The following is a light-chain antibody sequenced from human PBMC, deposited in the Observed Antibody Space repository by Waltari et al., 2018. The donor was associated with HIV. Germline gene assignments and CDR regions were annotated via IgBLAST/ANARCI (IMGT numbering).Light chain of an antibody. J-gene: IGLJ1*01. CDR3: CSSAGTYV. V-gene: IGLV2-11*01. Sequence: QSALTQPRSVSGSPGQSVTISCTGTSSDIGTYNYVSWYQQHPAKAPKLMIYEVSQRPSWAPHRFSGSESGNTASLTISGLQAEDEADYYCCSSAGTYVFGTGTKVTVL. CDR2: EVS. CDR1: SSDIGTYNY.